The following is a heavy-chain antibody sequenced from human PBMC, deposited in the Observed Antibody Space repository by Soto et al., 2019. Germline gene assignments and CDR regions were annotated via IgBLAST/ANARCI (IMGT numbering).Heavy chain of an antibody. V-gene: IGHV4-61*01. D-gene: IGHD1-26*01. CDR1: GGSVSSGNYY. J-gene: IGHJ4*02. CDR2: FYYTGST. Sequence: PSETLSLTCTVSGGSVSSGNYYWSWIRQPPGKGLEWIGYFYYTGSTNYNPSLKSPVTISIDASKNQFSLKLSSVTAADTAVYYCARRYGGNLDYWGQGTLVTVSS. CDR3: ARRYGGNLDY.